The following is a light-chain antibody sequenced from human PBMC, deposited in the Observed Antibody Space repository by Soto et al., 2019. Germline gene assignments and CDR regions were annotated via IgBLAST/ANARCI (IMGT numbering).Light chain of an antibody. CDR1: SSDVGGYDY. CDR3: SSKRVSTGV. Sequence: QSVLTQPASVSGSPGQTITISCTGTSSDVGGYDYVSWHQQHPGKAPKLMIYDVSKRPSGVSNRFSGSKSGNTASLTISGLQAEDEADYYCSSKRVSTGVFGTGAKVTVL. J-gene: IGLJ1*01. V-gene: IGLV2-14*01. CDR2: DVS.